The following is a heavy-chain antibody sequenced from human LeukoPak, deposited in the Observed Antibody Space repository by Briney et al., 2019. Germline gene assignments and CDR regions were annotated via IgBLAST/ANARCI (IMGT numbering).Heavy chain of an antibody. CDR3: ARAPQLLWFGELLVYFDY. V-gene: IGHV1-2*02. D-gene: IGHD3-10*01. CDR2: INPNSGGT. Sequence: ASVKVSCKASVYTFTGYYMHWVRQAPGQGLEWMGWINPNSGGTNYAQKFQGRVTMTRDTSISTAYMELSRLRSDDTAVYYCARAPQLLWFGELLVYFDYWGQGTLVTVSS. CDR1: VYTFTGYY. J-gene: IGHJ4*02.